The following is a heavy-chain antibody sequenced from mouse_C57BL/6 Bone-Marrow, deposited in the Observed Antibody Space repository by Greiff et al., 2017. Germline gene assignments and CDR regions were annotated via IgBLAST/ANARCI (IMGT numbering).Heavy chain of an antibody. D-gene: IGHD3-2*02. V-gene: IGHV1-18*01. CDR2: INPNNGGT. CDR3: ARNRDSSGYYAMDY. J-gene: IGHJ4*01. CDR1: GYTFTDYN. Sequence: EVQLQQSGPELVKPGASVKIPCKASGYTFTDYNMDWVKQSHGKSLEWIGDINPNNGGTIYNQKFKGKATLTVDKSSSTAYMELRSLTSEDTAVYYCARNRDSSGYYAMDYWGQGTSVTVYS.